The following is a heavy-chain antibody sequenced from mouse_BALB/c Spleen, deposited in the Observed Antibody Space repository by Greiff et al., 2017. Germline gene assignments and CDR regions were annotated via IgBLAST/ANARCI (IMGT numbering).Heavy chain of an antibody. CDR3: TSFYSYYFDY. D-gene: IGHD2-1*01. Sequence: QVQLQQSGAELVRPGASVTLSCKASGYTFTDYEMHWVKQTPVHGLEWIGAIDPETGGTAYNQKFKGKATLTADKSSSTAYMELRSLTSEDSAVYYCTSFYSYYFDYWGQGTTLTVSS. CDR2: IDPETGGT. V-gene: IGHV1-15*01. J-gene: IGHJ2*01. CDR1: GYTFTDYE.